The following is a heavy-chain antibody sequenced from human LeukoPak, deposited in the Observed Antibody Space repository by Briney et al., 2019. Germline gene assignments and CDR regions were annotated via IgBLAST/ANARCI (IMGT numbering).Heavy chain of an antibody. CDR3: VRQPPGVYDTTQNWFDP. J-gene: IGHJ5*02. V-gene: IGHV5-10-1*01. Sequence: GESLKISCKVSGYSFPSYWITWVRQVPGKGLEWMGRIAPSDSYTNYNPSFEGHVTMSVEKSITTVYLQWSSLKASDTAMHYCVRQPPGVYDTTQNWFDPWGQGTLVTVSS. CDR1: GYSFPSYW. CDR2: IAPSDSYT. D-gene: IGHD3-22*01.